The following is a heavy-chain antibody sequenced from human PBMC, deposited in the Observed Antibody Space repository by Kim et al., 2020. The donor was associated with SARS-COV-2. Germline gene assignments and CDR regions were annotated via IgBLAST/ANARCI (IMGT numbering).Heavy chain of an antibody. Sequence: KDYVDSVKGRFTISRDNAKNSLSLLMNSLRPEDTAVYFCARGWMPDYWGQGTLVTVSS. CDR3: ARGWMPDY. CDR2: K. D-gene: IGHD5-12*01. V-gene: IGHV3-7*04. J-gene: IGHJ4*02.